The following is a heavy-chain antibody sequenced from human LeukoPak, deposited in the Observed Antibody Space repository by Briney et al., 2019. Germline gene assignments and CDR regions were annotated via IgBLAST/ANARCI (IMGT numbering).Heavy chain of an antibody. D-gene: IGHD6-13*01. V-gene: IGHV3-64*01. CDR1: GFTFSSYA. Sequence: GSLILSCAASGFTFSSYAMHWVRQAPGKGLEHVSAISSNGGSTYYANSVKGRFTISRDNSKNTLYLQMGSLRAEDMAVYYCARGSSSWYGWDYWGQGTLVTVSS. CDR3: ARGSSSWYGWDY. J-gene: IGHJ4*02. CDR2: ISSNGGST.